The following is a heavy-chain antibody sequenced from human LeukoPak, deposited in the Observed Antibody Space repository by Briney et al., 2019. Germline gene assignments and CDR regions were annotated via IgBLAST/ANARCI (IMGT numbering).Heavy chain of an antibody. CDR1: GGSISSYY. CDR2: VYYSRST. D-gene: IGHD3-10*01. CDR3: ARTGVGDGSGRAFDI. J-gene: IGHJ3*02. V-gene: IGHV4-59*01. Sequence: SETLSLTCTVSGGSISSYYWSWIRQPPGKGLEWIGYVYYSRSTNYNPSLKSRVTISVDTSKNQFSLKLSSVTAADTAVYYCARTGVGDGSGRAFDIWGQGTMVTVSS.